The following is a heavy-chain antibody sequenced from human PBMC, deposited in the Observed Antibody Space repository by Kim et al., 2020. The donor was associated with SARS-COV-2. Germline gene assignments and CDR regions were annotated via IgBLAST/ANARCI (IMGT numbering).Heavy chain of an antibody. J-gene: IGHJ5*02. D-gene: IGHD3-9*01. CDR3: ARNLLRGRYFDWRGWFDP. V-gene: IGHV1-18*01. CDR2: ISAYNGNT. CDR1: GYTFTSYG. Sequence: ASVKVSCKASGYTFTSYGISWVRQAPGQGLEWMGWISAYNGNTNYAQKLQGRVTMTTDTSTSTAYMELRSLRSDGTAVYYCARNLLRGRYFDWRGWFDPWGQRTLVTVAS.